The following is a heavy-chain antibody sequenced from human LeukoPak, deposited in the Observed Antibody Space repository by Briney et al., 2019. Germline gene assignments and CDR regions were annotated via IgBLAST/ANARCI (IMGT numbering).Heavy chain of an antibody. J-gene: IGHJ4*02. D-gene: IGHD3-16*02. V-gene: IGHV3-30*02. Sequence: GGSLRLSCEGSGFAFNVFGMHWIRQAPGKGLEWVAFIRADGVFTNYAEAVKGRFTISRDNSDNTVFLQMESVRPDDTAVYYCARKLMSSRRFEYWGQGTLVTVSS. CDR2: IRADGVFT. CDR3: ARKLMSSRRFEY. CDR1: GFAFNVFG.